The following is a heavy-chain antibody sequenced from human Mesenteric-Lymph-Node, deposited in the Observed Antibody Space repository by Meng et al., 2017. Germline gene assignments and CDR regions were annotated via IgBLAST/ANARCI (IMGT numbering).Heavy chain of an antibody. CDR3: ARSYYYDSSGLNWFDP. CDR1: FCSISSNGYY. J-gene: IGHJ5*02. V-gene: IGHV4-31*03. CDR2: IYYRGST. D-gene: IGHD3-22*01. Sequence: QVQLQVSGPGLVKPSLTLSLPFTVSFCSISSNGYYWNWIRLHPGKGLEWIGYIYYRGSTQYNPSLKSRVTISLDTSKNQFSLQLSSVTAADTAVYYCARSYYYDSSGLNWFDPWGQGILVTVSS.